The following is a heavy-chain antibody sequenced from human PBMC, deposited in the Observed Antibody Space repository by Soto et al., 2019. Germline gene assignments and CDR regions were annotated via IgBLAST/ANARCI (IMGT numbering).Heavy chain of an antibody. CDR2: IYYSGST. CDR1: GGPISSGGYY. J-gene: IGHJ4*02. D-gene: IGHD1-26*01. CDR3: ARNSGSYYVDY. V-gene: IGHV4-31*03. Sequence: SSETLSLTCTVSGGPISSGGYYWSWIRQHPGKGLEWIGYIYYSGSTYYNPSLKSRVTISVDTSKNQFSLKLSSVTAADTAVYYCARNSGSYYVDYWGQGTLVTVSS.